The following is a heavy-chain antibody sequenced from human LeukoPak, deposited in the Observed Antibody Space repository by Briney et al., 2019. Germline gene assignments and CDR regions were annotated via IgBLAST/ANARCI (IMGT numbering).Heavy chain of an antibody. J-gene: IGHJ4*02. Sequence: SETLSLTCTVSGGSISRSSYYWGWIRQPPGKGLEWIGSIYYSGSTYYNPSLKSRVTISVDTSKNQFSLKLSSVTAADTAVYYCARQTTVTTYYFDYWGQGTLVTVSS. V-gene: IGHV4-39*01. CDR3: ARQTTVTTYYFDY. CDR1: GGSISRSSYY. CDR2: IYYSGST. D-gene: IGHD4-11*01.